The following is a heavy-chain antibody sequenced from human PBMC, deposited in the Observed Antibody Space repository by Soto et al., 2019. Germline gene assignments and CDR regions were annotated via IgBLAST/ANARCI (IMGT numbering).Heavy chain of an antibody. CDR2: IWYDGSQK. Sequence: QVQLVESGGGVVQPERSLRLSCAASGVTFSTYGIHWVRQAPGKGLEGVAVIWYDGSQKYYADSVRGRFTISRDNSKNTVYLQMNRLRAEDTAVYYCEGRDDPLHIWGQGTMVTVS. CDR1: GVTFSTYG. V-gene: IGHV3-33*01. CDR3: EGRDDPLHI. J-gene: IGHJ3*02.